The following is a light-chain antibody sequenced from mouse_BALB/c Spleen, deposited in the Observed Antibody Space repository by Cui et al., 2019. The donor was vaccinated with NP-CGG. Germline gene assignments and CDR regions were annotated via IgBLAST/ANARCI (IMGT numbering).Light chain of an antibody. CDR2: GTN. CDR1: IGAVTTPDY. Sequence: QAVVTHEPALTTSPGETVTLTCRSSIGAVTTPDYANWVQEKPDHLFTGLIGGTNNRAPGVPARFSGSLIGDKAALTITGAQTEDEAIYFCALWYSNHWVFGGGTKLTVL. J-gene: IGLJ1*01. CDR3: ALWYSNHWV. V-gene: IGLV1*01.